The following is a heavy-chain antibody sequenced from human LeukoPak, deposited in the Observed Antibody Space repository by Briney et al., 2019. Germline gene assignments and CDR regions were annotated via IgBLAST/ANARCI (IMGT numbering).Heavy chain of an antibody. V-gene: IGHV1-69*13. CDR2: IIPIFGTA. CDR1: GGTFSSYA. J-gene: IGHJ6*02. D-gene: IGHD6-19*01. CDR3: ARGSSGWLPYYYYGMDV. Sequence: SVKVSCKASGGTFSSYAISWVRQAPGQGLEWMGGIIPIFGTANYAQKFQGRVTITADESTSTAYMELSSLRSEDTAVYYCARGSSGWLPYYYYGMDVWGQGTTVTVSS.